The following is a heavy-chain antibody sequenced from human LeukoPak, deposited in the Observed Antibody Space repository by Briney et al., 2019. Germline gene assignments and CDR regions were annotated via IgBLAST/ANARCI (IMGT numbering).Heavy chain of an antibody. J-gene: IGHJ4*02. CDR3: AKANGWELLYYFDY. CDR1: GFTFSSYG. V-gene: IGHV3-30*02. CDR2: IRYDGSNK. Sequence: PGGSLRLSCAASGFTFSSYGMHWVRQAPGKGLEWVAFIRYDGSNKYYADSVKGRFTISRDNSKSTLYLQMNSLRAEDTAVYYCAKANGWELLYYFDYWGQGTLVTVSS. D-gene: IGHD1-26*01.